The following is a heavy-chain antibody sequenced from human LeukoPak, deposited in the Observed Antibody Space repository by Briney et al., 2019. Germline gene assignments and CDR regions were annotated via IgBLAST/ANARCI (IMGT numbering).Heavy chain of an antibody. D-gene: IGHD6-13*01. J-gene: IGHJ5*02. CDR1: GLSFSDYA. CDR3: AKGAYNSNWYLFDA. CDR2: IRGGRATT. V-gene: IGHV3-23*01. Sequence: GGSLRLTCAASGLSFSDYAMNWVRQAPGKGPEWVSVIRGGRATTLYADSVKGRFTISRDDAQNTLFLQMNSLGADDTALYYCAKGAYNSNWYLFDAWGQGALVTVSS.